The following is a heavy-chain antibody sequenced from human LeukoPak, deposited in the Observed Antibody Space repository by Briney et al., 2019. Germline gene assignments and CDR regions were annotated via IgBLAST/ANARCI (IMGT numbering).Heavy chain of an antibody. CDR3: ARHEDFWSGYYPEYFQH. Sequence: SETLSLTCAVSGGSISSSSYYWGWIRQPPGKGLEWIGSIYYSGSTYYNPSLKSRVTISVDTSKNQFSLKLSSVTAADTAVYYCARHEDFWSGYYPEYFQHWGQGTLVTVSS. V-gene: IGHV4-39*01. CDR2: IYYSGST. J-gene: IGHJ1*01. CDR1: GGSISSSSYY. D-gene: IGHD3-3*01.